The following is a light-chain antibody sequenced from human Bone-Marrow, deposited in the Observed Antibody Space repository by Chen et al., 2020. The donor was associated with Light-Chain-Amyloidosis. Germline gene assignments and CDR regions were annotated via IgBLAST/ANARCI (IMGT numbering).Light chain of an antibody. Sequence: SYVLTQPSSVSVAPGQTATIACGGTNIGSTSVHWYQQTPGQAPLLVVYDDSDRPSGIPERLSGAHCGNTATLTISSVEAGDEADYYCQGWDRSSDRPVFGGGTKLTVL. J-gene: IGLJ3*02. CDR3: QGWDRSSDRPV. CDR2: DDS. CDR1: NIGSTS. V-gene: IGLV3-21*02.